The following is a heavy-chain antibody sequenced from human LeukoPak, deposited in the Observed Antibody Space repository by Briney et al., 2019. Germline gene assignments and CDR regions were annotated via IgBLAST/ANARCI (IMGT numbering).Heavy chain of an antibody. CDR2: INPNSGGT. Sequence: ASVKVSCKASGYTFTGYYMHWVRQAPGQGLEGMGWINPNSGGTIYAQKFQGRVTMTRDTSISTAYMELSRLRSDDTAVYYCARGARSGSYRWDYFDYWGQGTLVTVSS. D-gene: IGHD1-26*01. V-gene: IGHV1-2*02. J-gene: IGHJ4*02. CDR3: ARGARSGSYRWDYFDY. CDR1: GYTFTGYY.